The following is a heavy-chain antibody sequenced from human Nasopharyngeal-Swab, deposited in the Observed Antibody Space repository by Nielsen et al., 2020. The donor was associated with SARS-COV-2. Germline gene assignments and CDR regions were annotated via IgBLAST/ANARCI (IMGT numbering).Heavy chain of an antibody. CDR2: IDASGRT. CDR3: PRGHLGSFGELLSGAFAY. J-gene: IGHJ4*01. D-gene: IGHD3-10*01. CDR1: GGSFIGYY. V-gene: IGHV4-34*01. Sequence: SETLSLTCAVYGGSFIGYYRSWIRQPPGRGLEGIGEIDASGRTNFNPSLKSLVTISGDTSKNHVSLKLCSVTAADTAVFYCPRGHLGSFGELLSGAFAYWGHGTLVTVSS.